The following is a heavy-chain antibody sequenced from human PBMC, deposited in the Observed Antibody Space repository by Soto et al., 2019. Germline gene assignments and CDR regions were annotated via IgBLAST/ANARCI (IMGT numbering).Heavy chain of an antibody. CDR1: GYFFTGYY. J-gene: IGHJ4*02. CDR2: INCRSGGT. D-gene: IGHD3-22*01. Sequence: ASVKVSCKTSGYFFTGYYLHWVLEAPGQGLEWMGWINCRSGGTTYTQKFQGRVTLTMDTSTSTAYMELSSLISDDTALYYCMRGASARDSSGYPYYFDPWGQGTLVTVSS. V-gene: IGHV1-2*02. CDR3: MRGASARDSSGYPYYFDP.